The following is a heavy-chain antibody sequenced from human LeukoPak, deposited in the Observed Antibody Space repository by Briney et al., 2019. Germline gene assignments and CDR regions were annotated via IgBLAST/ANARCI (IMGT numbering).Heavy chain of an antibody. V-gene: IGHV3-23*01. D-gene: IGHD1-7*01. J-gene: IGHJ4*02. CDR2: IIENGYDK. Sequence: GGSLRLSCAASGFTFSTFAMSWVRQAPGKGLKWVSGIIENGYDKYYADSAKGRFTISRDNSKNTPYLQMNSLRADDTAVYYCARDYVTPGITGTTSPLDYWGQGILVSVSS. CDR1: GFTFSTFA. CDR3: ARDYVTPGITGTTSPLDY.